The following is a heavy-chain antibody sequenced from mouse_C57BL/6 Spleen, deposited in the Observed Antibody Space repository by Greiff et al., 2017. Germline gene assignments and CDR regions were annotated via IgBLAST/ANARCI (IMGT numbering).Heavy chain of an antibody. CDR3: ARWQWLPHYYTMDY. V-gene: IGHV1-82*01. CDR1: GYAFSSSW. CDR2: IYPGDGDT. D-gene: IGHD2-2*01. J-gene: IGHJ4*01. Sequence: QVQLQQSGPELVKPGASVKISCKASGYAFSSSWMNWVKQRPGKGLEWIGRIYPGDGDTNYNGKFKGKATLTADKSSSTAYMQLSSLTSEDSAVYFCARWQWLPHYYTMDYWGQGTSVTVSA.